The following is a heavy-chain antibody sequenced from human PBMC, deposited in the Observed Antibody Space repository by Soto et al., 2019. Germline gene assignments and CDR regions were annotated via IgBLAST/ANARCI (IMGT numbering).Heavy chain of an antibody. J-gene: IGHJ4*02. CDR2: IKQDGSEK. D-gene: IGHD3-10*01. Sequence: PGGSLRLSCAASGFTFSSYWMSWVRQAPGKGLEWVANIKQDGSEKYYVDSVKGRFTISRDNAKNSLYPQMNSLRAEDTAVYYCARDSTILLWFGELSPPFDYWGQGTLVTVSS. CDR3: ARDSTILLWFGELSPPFDY. CDR1: GFTFSSYW. V-gene: IGHV3-7*01.